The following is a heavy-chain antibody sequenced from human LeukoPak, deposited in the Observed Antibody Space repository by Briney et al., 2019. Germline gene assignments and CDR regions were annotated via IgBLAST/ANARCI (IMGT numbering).Heavy chain of an antibody. J-gene: IGHJ4*02. V-gene: IGHV4-59*01. CDR1: GVSITSYY. D-gene: IGHD5-12*01. CDR2: IYSSGST. Sequence: SETLSLTCTVSGVSITSYYWTWIRQPPGKGLERIGHIYSSGSTNYNPSLESRLTMSVDTSTNQFSLKLSSVTAADTAVYYCARGGVHSGYEFDCWGQGTLVTVSS. CDR3: ARGGVHSGYEFDC.